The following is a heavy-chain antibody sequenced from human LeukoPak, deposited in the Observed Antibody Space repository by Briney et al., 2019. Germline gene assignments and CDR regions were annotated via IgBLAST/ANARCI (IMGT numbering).Heavy chain of an antibody. V-gene: IGHV4-30-2*01. Sequence: SETLSLTCAVSGGSISSGGYSWSWIRQPPGKGLEWIGYIYHSGSTYYNPSLKSRVTISVDRSKNQFSLKLSSMTAADTAVYYCARGSYSGGYYFDYWGQGTLVTVSS. J-gene: IGHJ4*02. CDR3: ARGSYSGGYYFDY. CDR2: IYHSGST. D-gene: IGHD1-26*01. CDR1: GGSISSGGYS.